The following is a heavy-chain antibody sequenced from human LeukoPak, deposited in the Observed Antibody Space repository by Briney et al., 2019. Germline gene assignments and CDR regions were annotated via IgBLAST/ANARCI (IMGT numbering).Heavy chain of an antibody. CDR1: GLTFSSYA. J-gene: IGHJ5*02. CDR3: AKVGYCSSTNCYARRFDP. CDR2: ISGSGGTP. D-gene: IGHD2-2*01. Sequence: GGSLRLSCAASGLTFSSYAMSWVRQAPGKGLEWVSTISGSGGTPYYADSVEGRFTISRDNSKNTLYLQMNSLRAEDTAVYYCAKVGYCSSTNCYARRFDPWGQGTLVTVSS. V-gene: IGHV3-23*01.